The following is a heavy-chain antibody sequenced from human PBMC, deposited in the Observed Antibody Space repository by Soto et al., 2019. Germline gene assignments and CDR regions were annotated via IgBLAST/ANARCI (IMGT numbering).Heavy chain of an antibody. Sequence: SETLSLTCTVSGGSISSGGYYWSWIRHHPQKGLEWIGYIYYSGSTYYNPSLTSRLTISVDTSKNQFSLKLSSVTAADTAVYFCARDADGSGYYFDYWGQGTLVTVSS. V-gene: IGHV4-31*03. CDR1: GGSISSGGYY. CDR3: ARDADGSGYYFDY. D-gene: IGHD3-10*01. CDR2: IYYSGST. J-gene: IGHJ4*02.